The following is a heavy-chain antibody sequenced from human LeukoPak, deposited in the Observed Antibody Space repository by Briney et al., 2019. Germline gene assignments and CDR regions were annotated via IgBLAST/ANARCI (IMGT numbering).Heavy chain of an antibody. CDR1: GGSISSYY. D-gene: IGHD6-19*01. CDR3: ARQRAGALYYYYYMDV. V-gene: IGHV4-59*08. CDR2: IYYSGST. Sequence: PSETLSLTCTVSGGSISSYYWSWIRQPPGKGLEWIGYIYYSGSTNYNPSLKSRVTISVDTSKNQFSLQLSSVTAADTAVYYCARQRAGALYYYYYMDVWGKGTTVTISS. J-gene: IGHJ6*03.